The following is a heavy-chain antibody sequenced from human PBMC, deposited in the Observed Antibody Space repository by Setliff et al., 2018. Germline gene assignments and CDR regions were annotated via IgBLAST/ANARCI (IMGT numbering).Heavy chain of an antibody. Sequence: SETLSLTCAVYGGSFSGYYWSWIRQPPGKGLEWIGEINHSGSTNYNPSLKSRVTISIDTSKNQFSLKLSSVTAADTAVYYCASLGMSSSWFQGYFDYWGQGTLVTVSS. CDR1: GGSFSGYY. J-gene: IGHJ4*02. V-gene: IGHV4-34*01. D-gene: IGHD6-13*01. CDR3: ASLGMSSSWFQGYFDY. CDR2: INHSGST.